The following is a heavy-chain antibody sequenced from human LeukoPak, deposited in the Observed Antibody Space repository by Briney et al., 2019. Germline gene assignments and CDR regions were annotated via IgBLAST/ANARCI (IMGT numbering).Heavy chain of an antibody. Sequence: SETLSLTCTVSGGSISSYYWSWIRQPAGKGLEWIGRIYTSGSTNYNPSLKSRVTMSVDTSKNQFSLKLSSVTAADTAVYYCARVRKNYGNYSQGYYYYYYMDVWGKGTTVTVSS. D-gene: IGHD4-11*01. CDR3: ARVRKNYGNYSQGYYYYYYMDV. CDR1: GGSISSYY. V-gene: IGHV4-4*07. J-gene: IGHJ6*03. CDR2: IYTSGST.